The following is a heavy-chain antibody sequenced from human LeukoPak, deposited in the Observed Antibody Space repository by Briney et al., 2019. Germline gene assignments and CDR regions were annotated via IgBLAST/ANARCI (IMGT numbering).Heavy chain of an antibody. D-gene: IGHD6-6*01. CDR1: GGTFSSYA. J-gene: IGHJ6*03. CDR2: IIPIFGTA. V-gene: IGHV1-69*05. Sequence: ASVKVSCKASGGTFSSYAISWVRQAPGQGLEWMGGIIPIFGTANYAQKFQGRVTITTDESTSTAYMELSSLRSEDTAVYYCARARGDSSSSQTPYYYYYYMDVWGKGTTVTVSS. CDR3: ARARGDSSSSQTPYYYYYYMDV.